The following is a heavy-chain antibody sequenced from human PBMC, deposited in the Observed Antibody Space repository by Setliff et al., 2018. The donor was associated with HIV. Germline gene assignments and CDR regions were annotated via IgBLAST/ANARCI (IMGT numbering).Heavy chain of an antibody. CDR2: MYYTGTT. V-gene: IGHV4-38-2*01. Sequence: SETLSLTCAVSGYSVSSGYYWAWIRQAPGKGLQWIGQMYYTGTTDYDPSLSSRVTISQDKSRNQFSLKLTSVTATDTAIYYCARGVGIGGNWFDPWGQGIMVTVSS. CDR3: ARGVGIGGNWFDP. J-gene: IGHJ5*02. D-gene: IGHD2-15*01. CDR1: GYSVSSGYY.